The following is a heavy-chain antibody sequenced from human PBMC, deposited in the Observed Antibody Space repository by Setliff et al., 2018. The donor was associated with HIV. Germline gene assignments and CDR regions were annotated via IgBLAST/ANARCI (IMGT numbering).Heavy chain of an antibody. Sequence: GGSLRLSCAASGFTFNTYSMNWVRQAPGKGLEWVSYISSGSRTIYYADSVKGRCTISRDNAKNSLFLQMSSLRVEDAARYYWARDPEPTGFSGSFGYWGQGTLVTVSS. CDR1: GFTFNTYS. J-gene: IGHJ4*02. V-gene: IGHV3-48*01. CDR3: ARDPEPTGFSGSFGY. CDR2: ISSGSRTI. D-gene: IGHD1-26*01.